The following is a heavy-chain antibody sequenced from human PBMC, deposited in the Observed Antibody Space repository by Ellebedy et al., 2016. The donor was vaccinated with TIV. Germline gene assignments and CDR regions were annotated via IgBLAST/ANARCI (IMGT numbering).Heavy chain of an antibody. Sequence: GESLKISCAASGLTFSNYAMHWVRQAPGKGLEWVAVTSNDETRKFYAASVKGRFTISRDNSKNTLYLQMDSLRADDTAVYYCASRPYNAWSGPFDYWGQGTLVTVSS. CDR3: ASRPYNAWSGPFDY. J-gene: IGHJ4*02. V-gene: IGHV3-30-3*01. CDR1: GLTFSNYA. CDR2: TSNDETRK. D-gene: IGHD3-3*01.